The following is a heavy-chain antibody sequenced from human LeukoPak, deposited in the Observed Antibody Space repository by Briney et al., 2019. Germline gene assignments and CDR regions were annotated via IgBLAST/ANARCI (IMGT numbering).Heavy chain of an antibody. J-gene: IGHJ5*02. Sequence: PSETLSLTCAVSGGSISSYYWSWIRQPPGKGLEWIGNIYYSGSTNYNPSLKSRVTISVDTSKNQFSLKLSSVTAADTAVYYCARRGDYVAFDPWGQGTLVTVSS. D-gene: IGHD4-17*01. V-gene: IGHV4-59*08. CDR2: IYYSGST. CDR3: ARRGDYVAFDP. CDR1: GGSISSYY.